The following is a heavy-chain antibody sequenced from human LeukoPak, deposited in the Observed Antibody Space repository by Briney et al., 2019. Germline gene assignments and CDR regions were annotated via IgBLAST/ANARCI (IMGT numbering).Heavy chain of an antibody. CDR2: IWYDGSNK. J-gene: IGHJ5*02. CDR3: ARAPDYGDYDRWFDP. Sequence: GGSLRLSCAASGFTFSSYGMHWVRQAPGKGLEWVAVIWYDGSNKYYADSVKGRFTISRDNSKNTLYLQMNSLRAEDTAVYYCARAPDYGDYDRWFDPWGQGTLVTVSS. D-gene: IGHD4-17*01. V-gene: IGHV3-33*01. CDR1: GFTFSSYG.